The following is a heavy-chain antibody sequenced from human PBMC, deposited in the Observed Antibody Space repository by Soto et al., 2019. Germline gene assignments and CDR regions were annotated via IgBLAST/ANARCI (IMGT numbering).Heavy chain of an antibody. D-gene: IGHD5-18*01. Sequence: PSETLSLTCTVSGDSVTNGFYWGWIRQSAGQGLEWLGTVYPSGNTYYNPSVRGRVSMSIDPSKNQFSLSLTSVTAADTARYFCVGYTASHNWLDPWGQGTLVTVCS. CDR2: VYPSGNT. CDR1: GDSVTNGFY. J-gene: IGHJ5*02. CDR3: VGYTASHNWLDP. V-gene: IGHV4-38-2*02.